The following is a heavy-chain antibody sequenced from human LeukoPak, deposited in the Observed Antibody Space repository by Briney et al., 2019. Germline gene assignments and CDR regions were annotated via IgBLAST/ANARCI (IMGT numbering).Heavy chain of an antibody. Sequence: SETLPLTCAVSGYSISSGYYWGWIRQPPGKGLEWIGSIYHSGSTYYNPSLKSRVTISVDTSKNQFYLKLSSVTAADTAVYYCARLSSPWMGTARYYFDYWGQGTLVTVSS. CDR1: GYSISSGYY. J-gene: IGHJ4*02. D-gene: IGHD7-27*01. CDR2: IYHSGST. CDR3: ARLSSPWMGTARYYFDY. V-gene: IGHV4-38-2*01.